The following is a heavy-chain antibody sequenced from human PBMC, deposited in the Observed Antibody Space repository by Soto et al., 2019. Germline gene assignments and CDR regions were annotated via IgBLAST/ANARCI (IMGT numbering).Heavy chain of an antibody. CDR1: GGSISSYD. CDR3: ARGRYYYDSSGYYYDWFDP. CDR2: IYYSGST. J-gene: IGHJ5*02. D-gene: IGHD3-22*01. Sequence: SETLSLTCTVSGGSISSYDWSWVRQPPGKGLGWIGYIYYSGSTNYNPSLKSRVTISLDTSKNQFSLKLSSVTAADTAVYYCARGRYYYDSSGYYYDWFDPWGQGTLVTVSS. V-gene: IGHV4-59*01.